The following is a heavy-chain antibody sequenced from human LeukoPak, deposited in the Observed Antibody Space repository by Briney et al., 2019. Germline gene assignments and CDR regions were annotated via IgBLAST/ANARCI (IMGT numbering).Heavy chain of an antibody. J-gene: IGHJ4*02. CDR3: ARINYDNFDY. CDR1: GGTFGSYV. Sequence: GASVKVSCKASGGTFGSYVVTWVRQAPGQGLEWMGGILPMFGKTNYGQRFQGRVTITADESTSTAYMELSSLRSEDTAVYYCARINYDNFDYWGQGTLVTVSS. CDR2: ILPMFGKT. V-gene: IGHV1-69*13. D-gene: IGHD3-9*01.